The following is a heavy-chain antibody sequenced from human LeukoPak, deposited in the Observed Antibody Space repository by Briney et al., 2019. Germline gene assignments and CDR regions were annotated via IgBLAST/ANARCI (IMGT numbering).Heavy chain of an antibody. J-gene: IGHJ4*02. V-gene: IGHV3-23*01. CDR2: ISGSGGST. CDR3: ARTPPSGSYSGYFDY. D-gene: IGHD1-26*01. Sequence: GGSLRLSCAASGFTFSSYAMSWVRQAPGKGLEWVSAISGSGGSTYYADSVKGRFTISRDNSKNTLYLQMNSLRAEDTAVYYCARTPPSGSYSGYFDYWGQGTLVTVSS. CDR1: GFTFSSYA.